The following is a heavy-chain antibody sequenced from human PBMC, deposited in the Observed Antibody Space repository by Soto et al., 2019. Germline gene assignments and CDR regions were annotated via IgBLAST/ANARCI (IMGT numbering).Heavy chain of an antibody. CDR2: ISAYNGNT. CDR3: ARDHGVAGRVHPNFDY. Sequence: QVQLVQSGAEVKKPGASVKVSCKASGYTFTRYGISWVRQAPGQGLEWMGWISAYNGNTNYAQKLQGRVTMTTDTPTSTAYMELRSLRSDDTAVYYCARDHGVAGRVHPNFDYWGQGTLVTVSS. CDR1: GYTFTRYG. J-gene: IGHJ4*02. D-gene: IGHD3-16*01. V-gene: IGHV1-18*01.